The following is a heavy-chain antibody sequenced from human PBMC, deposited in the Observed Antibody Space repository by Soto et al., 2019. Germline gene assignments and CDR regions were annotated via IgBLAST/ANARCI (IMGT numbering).Heavy chain of an antibody. CDR3: ARPSQRRVELRVGWFDP. J-gene: IGHJ5*02. Sequence: GASVKVSCKASGYTFTSYGISWVRQAPGQGLEWMGWISAYNGNTNYAQKLQGRVTKTTDTSTSTAYMELRSLRSDDTAVYYCARPSQRRVELRVGWFDPWGQGTLVTVSS. D-gene: IGHD1-7*01. V-gene: IGHV1-18*01. CDR2: ISAYNGNT. CDR1: GYTFTSYG.